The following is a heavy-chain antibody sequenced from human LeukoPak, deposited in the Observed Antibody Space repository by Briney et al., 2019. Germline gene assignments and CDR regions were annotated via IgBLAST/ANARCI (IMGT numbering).Heavy chain of an antibody. CDR1: GYTFTGYY. CDR3: ARSDFWSGYHYYFDY. V-gene: IGHV1-2*02. CDR2: INPNSGGT. D-gene: IGHD3-3*01. Sequence: GASVKVSCKASGYTFTGYYMHWVRQAPGQGLEWMGWINPNSGGTNYAQKFQGRVTMTRDTSISTAYMELSRLRFDDTAVYYCARSDFWSGYHYYFDYWGQGTLVTVSS. J-gene: IGHJ4*02.